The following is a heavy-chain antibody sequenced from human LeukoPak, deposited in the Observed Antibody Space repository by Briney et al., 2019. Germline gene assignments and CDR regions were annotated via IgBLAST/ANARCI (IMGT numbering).Heavy chain of an antibody. D-gene: IGHD6-13*01. CDR3: ARGVGSSSFAGLSQRVPTDP. CDR2: INSDGSST. CDR1: GFTFSSYW. J-gene: IGHJ5*02. Sequence: GGSLRLSCAASGFTFSSYWMHWVRQAPGKGLVWVSRINSDGSSTSYADSVKGRFTISRDNAKNTLHLQMNSLRAEDTAVYYCARGVGSSSFAGLSQRVPTDPWGQGTLVTVSS. V-gene: IGHV3-74*01.